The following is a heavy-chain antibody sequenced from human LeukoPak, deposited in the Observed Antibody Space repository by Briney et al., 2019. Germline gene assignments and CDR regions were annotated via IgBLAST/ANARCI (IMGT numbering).Heavy chain of an antibody. CDR2: ISYDGSNK. V-gene: IGHV3-30*04. Sequence: GGSLRLSCAASGFTFSSYAMHWVRQAPGKGLEWVAVISYDGSNKYYADSVKGRFTISRDNSKNTLYLQMNSLRAEDTAVYYCARDTSPTITTTGYDAFDIWGQGTMVTVSS. J-gene: IGHJ3*02. D-gene: IGHD1-1*01. CDR1: GFTFSSYA. CDR3: ARDTSPTITTTGYDAFDI.